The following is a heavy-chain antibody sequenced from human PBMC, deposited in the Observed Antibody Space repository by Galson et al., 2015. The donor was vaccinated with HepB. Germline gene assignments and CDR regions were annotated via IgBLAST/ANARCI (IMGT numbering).Heavy chain of an antibody. CDR1: GDSVSSNSAA. Sequence: CAISGDSVSSNSAAWNWIRQSPSRGLEWLGRTYYRSKWYTDYALSVKSRITVNPDTSKNQFSLQLNSVTPEDTAVYYCARYTSGWASFDYWGQGRLVTVSS. V-gene: IGHV6-1*01. J-gene: IGHJ4*02. CDR2: TYYRSKWYT. CDR3: ARYTSGWASFDY. D-gene: IGHD6-19*01.